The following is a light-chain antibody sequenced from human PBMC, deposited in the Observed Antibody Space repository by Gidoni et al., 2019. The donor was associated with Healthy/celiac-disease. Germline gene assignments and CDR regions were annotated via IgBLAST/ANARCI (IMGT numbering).Light chain of an antibody. Sequence: DSQMTQSPSSLSAAVGDRVTITCRARQSISSYLNWYQQKPGKATKLLIYAASSLQSGVPSRFSGSGSGTDFTLTISSLQPEDFATYYCQQSYSTLTFGGGTKVEIK. CDR1: QSISSY. J-gene: IGKJ4*01. V-gene: IGKV1-39*01. CDR2: AAS. CDR3: QQSYSTLT.